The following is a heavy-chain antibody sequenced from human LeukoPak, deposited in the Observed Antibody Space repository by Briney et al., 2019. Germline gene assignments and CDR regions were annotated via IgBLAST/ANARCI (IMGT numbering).Heavy chain of an antibody. CDR2: ISAYNGNT. Sequence: ASVKVSCKASGYTFTSCGISWVRQAPGQGLEWMGWISAYNGNTNYAQKLQGRVTMTTDTSTSTAYMELRSLRSDDTAVYYCALSVVGGGYDYFDYWGQGTLVTVSS. CDR3: ALSVVGGGYDYFDY. J-gene: IGHJ4*02. V-gene: IGHV1-18*01. D-gene: IGHD4-23*01. CDR1: GYTFTSCG.